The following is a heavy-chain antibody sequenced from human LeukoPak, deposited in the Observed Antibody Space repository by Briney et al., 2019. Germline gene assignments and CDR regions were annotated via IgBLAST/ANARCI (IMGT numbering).Heavy chain of an antibody. CDR3: ARVRGYYYDSSGYDYFDY. V-gene: IGHV4-39*07. D-gene: IGHD3-22*01. J-gene: IGHJ4*02. CDR2: IYYSGST. CDR1: GGSTSSSSYY. Sequence: SETLSLTCTVSGGSTSSSSYYWGWIRQPPGKGLEWIESIYYSGSTYYNPSLKSRVTISVDTSKNQFSLKLSSVTAADTAVYYCARVRGYYYDSSGYDYFDYWGQGTLVTVSS.